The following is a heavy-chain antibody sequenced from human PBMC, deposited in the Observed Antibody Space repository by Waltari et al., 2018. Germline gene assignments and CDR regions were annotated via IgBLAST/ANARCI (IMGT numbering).Heavy chain of an antibody. V-gene: IGHV4-4*02. D-gene: IGHD2-15*01. CDR3: ARDRGRGLYLDT. CDR1: GDSMGSTYW. Sequence: QLQLQQSGPGLVKPSEFLSFTCAVSGDSMGSTYWWSWVRQTPGKGLDWMGQVHTTGKTNYNPSLDSRVSISVDTSTSRFSLTLASVSAADTAIYFCARDRGRGLYLDTWGQGILVTVSP. CDR2: VHTTGKT. J-gene: IGHJ5*02.